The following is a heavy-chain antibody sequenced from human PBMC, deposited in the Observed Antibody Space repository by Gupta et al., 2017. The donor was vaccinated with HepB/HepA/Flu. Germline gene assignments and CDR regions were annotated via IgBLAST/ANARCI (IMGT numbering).Heavy chain of an antibody. Sequence: EVQLLESGGGLLQSGGSLRLSCAASGFTFSSYVMPWVRQAPGKGLEWVSVISGSGANTYYPDSVKGRFTISRDNSKNTLYLQMNSLRAEDTAVYYCAKCRIGTYYCYFDDWGQGTLVTVSS. J-gene: IGHJ4*02. CDR2: ISGSGANT. D-gene: IGHD1-26*01. CDR1: GFTFSSYV. V-gene: IGHV3-23*01. CDR3: AKCRIGTYYCYFDD.